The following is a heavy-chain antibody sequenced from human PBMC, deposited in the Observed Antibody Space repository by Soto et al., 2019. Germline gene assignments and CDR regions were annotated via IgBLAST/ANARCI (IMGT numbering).Heavy chain of an antibody. Sequence: GGSLRLSCAASGFTFSSYGMHWVRQAPGKGLEWVAVISYDGSNKYYADSVKGRFTISRDNSKNTLYLQMNSLRAEDTAVYYCAKDHGSGSYYPGSFDYWGQGTLVTVSS. CDR1: GFTFSSYG. CDR3: AKDHGSGSYYPGSFDY. CDR2: ISYDGSNK. J-gene: IGHJ4*02. V-gene: IGHV3-30*18. D-gene: IGHD3-10*01.